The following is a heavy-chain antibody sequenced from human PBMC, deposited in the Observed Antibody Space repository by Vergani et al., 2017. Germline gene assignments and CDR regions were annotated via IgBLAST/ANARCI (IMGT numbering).Heavy chain of an antibody. CDR3: ARAWLRSFDY. Sequence: QVQLQESGPGLVKPSETLSLTCTVSGAAIKDFYWSWFRQPPGKGLEWIGYVYYTGSTTYNPSLKIRVTISVDTSNNQFSLKLSSVTAADTAVYYCARAWLRSFDYWGQGTLVTVSS. CDR2: VYYTGST. V-gene: IGHV4-59*08. J-gene: IGHJ4*02. D-gene: IGHD5-12*01. CDR1: GAAIKDFY.